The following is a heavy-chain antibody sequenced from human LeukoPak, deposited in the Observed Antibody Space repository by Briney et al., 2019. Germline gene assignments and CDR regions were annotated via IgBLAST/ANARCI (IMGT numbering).Heavy chain of an antibody. D-gene: IGHD2-15*01. CDR3: AREGCSGGSCYPRWGAFDI. V-gene: IGHV3-74*01. CDR2: INSDGSST. J-gene: IGHJ3*02. CDR1: GFTFSSYW. Sequence: SGGSLRLSCAASGFTFSSYWMHWVRQAPGKGLVWVSRINSDGSSTSYADSVKGRFTISRDNAKNTLYLQMNSLRAEDTAVYYCAREGCSGGSCYPRWGAFDIWGQGTMVTVSS.